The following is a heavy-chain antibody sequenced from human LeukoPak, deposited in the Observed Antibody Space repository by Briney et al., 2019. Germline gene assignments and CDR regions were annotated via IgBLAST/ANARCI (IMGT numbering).Heavy chain of an antibody. CDR3: AGGASDFDI. Sequence: GRSLRLSCAASGFTFSIYSMNWVRQAPGEGLEWVSSISSSGGYIYYADSVKGRFTISRDNAKNSLYLQMNSLRDEDTAVYYCAGGASDFDIWGQGTMVTVSS. D-gene: IGHD1-26*01. CDR1: GFTFSIYS. CDR2: ISSSGGYI. V-gene: IGHV3-21*01. J-gene: IGHJ3*02.